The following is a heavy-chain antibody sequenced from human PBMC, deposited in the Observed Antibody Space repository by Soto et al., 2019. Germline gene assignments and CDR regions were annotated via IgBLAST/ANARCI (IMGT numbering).Heavy chain of an antibody. CDR2: INHSGST. Sequence: TLSLTCAVYGGSFTGYYWSWIRQPPGEGLEWIGEINHSGSTNYNPSLKSRVTISRDTSKNQFSLKLSSVTAADTAVYYCASTYDFWSGYSSKEIDYWGQGTLVTVSS. V-gene: IGHV4-34*01. J-gene: IGHJ4*02. CDR1: GGSFTGYY. D-gene: IGHD3-3*01. CDR3: ASTYDFWSGYSSKEIDY.